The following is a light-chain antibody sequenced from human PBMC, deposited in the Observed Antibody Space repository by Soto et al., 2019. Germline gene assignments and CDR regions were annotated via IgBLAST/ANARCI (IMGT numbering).Light chain of an antibody. V-gene: IGKV1-5*03. CDR1: QSISTW. Sequence: DIPMTQSPSTLSASVGDRVTITCRASQSISTWLAWYQQKPGKAPKLLMYKASSVESGVPSRFSGSGSGTEFTLTISSLQPDDCATYYCQQYETYCTFGQGTKLEIK. CDR2: KAS. CDR3: QQYETYCT. J-gene: IGKJ2*02.